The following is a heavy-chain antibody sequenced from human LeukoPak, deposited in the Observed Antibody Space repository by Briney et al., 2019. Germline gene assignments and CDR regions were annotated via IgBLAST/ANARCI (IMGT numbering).Heavy chain of an antibody. CDR3: ARATPEYSSFVWFDP. Sequence: SETLSLTCTVSGGSISSYYWSWIRQPPGKGLEWIGCIYYSGSTNYNPSLKSRVTISVDTSKNQFSLKLSSVTAADTAVYYCARATPEYSSFVWFDPWGQGTLVTVSS. CDR1: GGSISSYY. V-gene: IGHV4-59*01. D-gene: IGHD6-6*01. J-gene: IGHJ5*02. CDR2: IYYSGST.